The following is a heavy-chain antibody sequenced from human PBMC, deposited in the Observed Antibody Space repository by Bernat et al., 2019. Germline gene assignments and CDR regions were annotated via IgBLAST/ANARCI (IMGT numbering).Heavy chain of an antibody. V-gene: IGHV3-23*01. CDR2: VNGGGGAT. CDR1: GFTFNSYA. Sequence: EVQLLESGGGLVQPGGSLRLSCAAAGFTFNSYAMSWVRQAPGKGPEWVSRVNGGGGATDYIDSVKGRFTISRDNSKNTLYLQMNSLRAEDTAVYYCARDDAVGGGFLDYWGQGTLVIVSS. CDR3: ARDDAVGGGFLDY. J-gene: IGHJ4*02. D-gene: IGHD3-3*01.